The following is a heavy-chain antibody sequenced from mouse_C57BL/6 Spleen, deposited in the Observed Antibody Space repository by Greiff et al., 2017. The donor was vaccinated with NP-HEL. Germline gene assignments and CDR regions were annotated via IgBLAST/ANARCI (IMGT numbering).Heavy chain of an antibody. CDR3: ARGGYGSSFYAMDY. Sequence: EVQRVESGGGLVKPGGSLKLSCAASGFTFSSYAMSWVRQTPEKRLEWVATISDGGSYTYYPDNVKGRFTISRDNAKNNLYLQMSHLKSEDTAMYYCARGGYGSSFYAMDYWGQGTSVTVSS. V-gene: IGHV5-4*01. J-gene: IGHJ4*01. CDR1: GFTFSSYA. D-gene: IGHD1-1*01. CDR2: ISDGGSYT.